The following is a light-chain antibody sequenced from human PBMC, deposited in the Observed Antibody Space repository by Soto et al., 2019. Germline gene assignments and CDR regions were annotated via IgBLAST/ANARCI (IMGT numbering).Light chain of an antibody. CDR2: EVA. CDR1: DSGIGDNNY. CDR3: RAYSVTNTLGV. Sequence: QSALTQPASVSGSPGQSITISCTGTDSGIGDNNYVSWYQQYPGRAPKLMIYEVANRPSGVSDRFSGSKSGNTASLTILGLQAEAEADYYCRAYSVTNTLGVFGGGTKLTVL. V-gene: IGLV2-14*01. J-gene: IGLJ3*02.